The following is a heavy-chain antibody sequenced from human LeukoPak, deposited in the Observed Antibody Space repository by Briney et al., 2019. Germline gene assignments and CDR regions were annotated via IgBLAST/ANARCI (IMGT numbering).Heavy chain of an antibody. D-gene: IGHD1-1*01. Sequence: GRSLRLSCAASGFTFSSYWMSWVRQAPGKGLEWVANIKQDGSEKYYVDSVKGRFTISRDNGKNSLDLQMNSLRAEDTAVFYCARVVGTASDYWGQGTLVTVSS. CDR3: ARVVGTASDY. CDR2: IKQDGSEK. V-gene: IGHV3-7*01. J-gene: IGHJ4*02. CDR1: GFTFSSYW.